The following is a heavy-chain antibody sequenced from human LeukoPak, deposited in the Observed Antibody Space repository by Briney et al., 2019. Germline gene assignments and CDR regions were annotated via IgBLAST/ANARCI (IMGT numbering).Heavy chain of an antibody. CDR3: ARDGGGVQLLDY. D-gene: IGHD2-2*01. J-gene: IGHJ4*02. CDR2: INPSGGST. V-gene: IGHV1-46*01. Sequence: GASVKVSCKASGYTFSSYTMNWVRQAPGQGLEWMGIINPSGGSTSYAQKFQGWVTMTRDTSISTAYMELSRLRSDDTAVYYCARDGGGVQLLDYWGQGTLVTVSS. CDR1: GYTFSSYT.